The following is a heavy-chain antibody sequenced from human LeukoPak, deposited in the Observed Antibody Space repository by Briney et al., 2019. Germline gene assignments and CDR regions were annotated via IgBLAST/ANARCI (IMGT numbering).Heavy chain of an antibody. CDR3: ARVYGSGSYYEMNFDY. CDR1: GYTFTGYY. CDR2: INPNSGGT. Sequence: ASVKVSCKASGYTFTGYYMHWVRQAPGQGLEWMGWINPNSGGTNYAQKFQGRVTMTRDTSISTAYMELSRLRSDDTAVYYCARVYGSGSYYEMNFDYWGQGTLVTVSS. D-gene: IGHD3-10*01. V-gene: IGHV1-2*02. J-gene: IGHJ4*02.